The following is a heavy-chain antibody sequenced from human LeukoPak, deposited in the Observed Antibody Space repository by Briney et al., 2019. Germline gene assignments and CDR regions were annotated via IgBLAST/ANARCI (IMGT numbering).Heavy chain of an antibody. V-gene: IGHV1-18*04. J-gene: IGHJ4*02. D-gene: IGHD3-3*01. CDR3: ARTASAGIYDFWSGYYYYFDY. CDR1: GYIFTSYY. CDR2: ISAYNGNT. Sequence: ASVKVSCKASGYIFTSYYMHWVRQAPGQGLEWMGWISAYNGNTNYAQKLQGRVTMTTDTSTSTAYMELRSLRSDDTAVYYCARTASAGIYDFWSGYYYYFDYWGQGTLVTVSS.